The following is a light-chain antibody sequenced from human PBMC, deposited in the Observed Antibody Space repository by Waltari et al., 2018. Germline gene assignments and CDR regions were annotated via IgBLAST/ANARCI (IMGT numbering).Light chain of an antibody. CDR3: SSYTTSSAPGV. CDR1: DSDVGAYDF. Sequence: QSALTQPASVSGSPGQSITISCSGTDSDVGAYDFVSWYQQHPGKAPHLIMYEVSNRPAWISNHFSASKSGNTASLTSSGLQAEDEADYYCSSYTTSSAPGVFGTGTGVTVL. J-gene: IGLJ1*01. CDR2: EVS. V-gene: IGLV2-14*01.